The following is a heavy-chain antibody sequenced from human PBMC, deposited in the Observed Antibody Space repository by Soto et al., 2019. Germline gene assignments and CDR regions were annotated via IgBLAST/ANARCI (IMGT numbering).Heavy chain of an antibody. V-gene: IGHV2-5*02. CDR3: AHRLMVRGEYYFDY. J-gene: IGHJ4*02. CDR1: GFSLSTSGVG. CDR2: IYWDDDK. D-gene: IGHD3-10*01. Sequence: QITLKESGPTLVKPTQTLTLTCTFSGFSLSTSGVGVGWIRQPPGKALEWLALIYWDDDKRYSPSLKSRLTTXKXTXXNQVVLTMTNMDPVDTATYYCAHRLMVRGEYYFDYWGQGTLVTVSS.